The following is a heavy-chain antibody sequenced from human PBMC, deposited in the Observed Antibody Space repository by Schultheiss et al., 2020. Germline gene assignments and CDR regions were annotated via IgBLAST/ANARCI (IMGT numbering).Heavy chain of an antibody. CDR2: VWSDAYTQ. D-gene: IGHD5/OR15-5a*01. V-gene: IGHV3-33*02. Sequence: WGSLRLACVASGFPFSTYAMTWVRQAPGKGLEWVAVVWSDAYTQYYADSVKGRFTISRDNSANMLFLQINSLRAEDTAVYYCTRDSVNREFDYWGQGTLVP. J-gene: IGHJ4*02. CDR3: TRDSVNREFDY. CDR1: GFPFSTYA.